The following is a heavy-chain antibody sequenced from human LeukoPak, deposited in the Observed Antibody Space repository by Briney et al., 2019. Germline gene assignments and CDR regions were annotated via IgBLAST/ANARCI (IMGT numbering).Heavy chain of an antibody. V-gene: IGHV3-30*04. CDR1: GFTFSSYA. CDR2: ISYDGNNK. CDR3: ATRGVIDY. Sequence: PGGSLRLSCAASGFTFSSYAMHWVRQAPGKGLEWVAVISYDGNNKYYADSVKGRFTISRDNSKNTLYLQMNSLRAEDTAVYYCATRGVIDYWGQGTLVTVSS. J-gene: IGHJ4*02. D-gene: IGHD3-3*01.